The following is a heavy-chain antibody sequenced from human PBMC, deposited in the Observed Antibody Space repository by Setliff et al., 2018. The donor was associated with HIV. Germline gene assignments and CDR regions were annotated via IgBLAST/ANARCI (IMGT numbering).Heavy chain of an antibody. CDR1: GFTLSDYE. CDR2: IWFDGTDK. CDR3: ASGPHQYFHFYGMDV. J-gene: IGHJ6*02. V-gene: IGHV3-33*08. Sequence: LRLSCAASGFTLSDYEMNWVRQAPGKGLEWVALIWFDGTDKYYADSVKGRFTISRDNAKNSLFLQMNSLRADDTAVYYCASGPHQYFHFYGMDVWGQGTTVTVSS.